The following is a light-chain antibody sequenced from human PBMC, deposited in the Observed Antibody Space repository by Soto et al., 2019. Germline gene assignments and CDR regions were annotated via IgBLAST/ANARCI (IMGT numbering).Light chain of an antibody. CDR1: QSVSNNY. V-gene: IGKV3-20*01. J-gene: IGKJ1*01. CDR3: QQYGSSGT. Sequence: IVMTHSPGTLSLSPGEIATLSFRASQSVSNNYLAWYQQKPVQSPRLLIYRASNRATGIPDRFSGSGSGTDFTLTISRLEPEDFAVYYCQQYGSSGTFGQGTKVDIK. CDR2: RAS.